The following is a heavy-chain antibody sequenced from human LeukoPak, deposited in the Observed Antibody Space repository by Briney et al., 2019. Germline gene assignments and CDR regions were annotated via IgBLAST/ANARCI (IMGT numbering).Heavy chain of an antibody. CDR3: ARANNWNYALGY. CDR1: GDTFIRYG. V-gene: IGHV1-18*01. D-gene: IGHD1-7*01. Sequence: SVKVSCKASGDTFIRYGISWVRQAPGQGLEWMGWISTGNGNTNYGQKFQGRVTMTTDTSTGTAYMELRSLRSDDTAMYYCARANNWNYALGYWGQGTLVTVSS. CDR2: ISTGNGNT. J-gene: IGHJ4*02.